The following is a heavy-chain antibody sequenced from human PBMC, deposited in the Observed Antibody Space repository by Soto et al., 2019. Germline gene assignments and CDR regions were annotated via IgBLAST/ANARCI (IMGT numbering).Heavy chain of an antibody. D-gene: IGHD3-9*01. CDR2: INAGNGNT. CDR1: GYTFTSYA. Sequence: ASVKVSCKASGYTFTSYAMHWVRQAPGQRIEWMGWINAGNGNTKYSQKFQGRVTITRDTSASTAYMELSSLRSEDTAVYYCERNLMHYDILTDYYLAYYFAYRAQRNPVPVSS. V-gene: IGHV1-3*01. CDR3: ERNLMHYDILTDYYLAYYFAY. J-gene: IGHJ4*02.